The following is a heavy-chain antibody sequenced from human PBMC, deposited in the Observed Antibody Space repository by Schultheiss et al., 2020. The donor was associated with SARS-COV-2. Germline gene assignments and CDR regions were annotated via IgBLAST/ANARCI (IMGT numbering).Heavy chain of an antibody. J-gene: IGHJ4*02. CDR3: AREYDILNGYYDYFDY. V-gene: IGHV4-4*07. CDR1: GGSISSYY. CDR2: IYTSGST. D-gene: IGHD3-9*01. Sequence: SETLSLTCSVSGGSISSYYWSWIRQPAGKGLEWIGRIYTSGSTNYNPSLKSRVTMSVDTSKNQFSLKLSSVTAADTAVYYCAREYDILNGYYDYFDYWGQGTLVTVSS.